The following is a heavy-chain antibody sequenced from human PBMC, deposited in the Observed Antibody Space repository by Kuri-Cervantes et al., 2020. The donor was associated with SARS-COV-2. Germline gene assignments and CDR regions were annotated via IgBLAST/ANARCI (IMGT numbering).Heavy chain of an antibody. V-gene: IGHV3-23*03. CDR2: IYSGGSST. CDR3: AKDREVHDYGGSFDY. J-gene: IGHJ4*02. CDR1: GFTFRSYA. D-gene: IGHD4-17*01. Sequence: LSLTCAASGFTFRSYAMSWVRQAPGKGLEWVSVIYSGGSSTYYADSVKGRFTISRDNSKNTLYLQMNSLRAEDTAAHYCAKDREVHDYGGSFDYWGQGTLVTVSS.